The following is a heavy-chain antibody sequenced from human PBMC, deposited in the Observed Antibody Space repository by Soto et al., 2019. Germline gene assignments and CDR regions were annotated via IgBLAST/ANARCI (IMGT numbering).Heavy chain of an antibody. D-gene: IGHD5-12*01. Sequence: QVQLVQSGAEVKKPGPSMKVSCKASGGTFSSYAISWVRQAPGQGLEWMGGIIPIFGTANYAQKLQGRVKITADESTSTAYMELSSLRSEDTAVYYCAIYPGDGYHTFDYWGQGTLVTVSS. CDR2: IIPIFGTA. CDR3: AIYPGDGYHTFDY. CDR1: GGTFSSYA. V-gene: IGHV1-69*01. J-gene: IGHJ4*02.